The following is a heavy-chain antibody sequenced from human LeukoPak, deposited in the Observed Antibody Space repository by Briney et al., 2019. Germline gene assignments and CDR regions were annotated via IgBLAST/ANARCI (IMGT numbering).Heavy chain of an antibody. CDR1: GYTLTDYY. CDR2: INPNSGGT. Sequence: ASVKVSCKASGYTLTDYYMHWVRQAPGQGLEWVGRINPNSGGTNYAQKFQGRVTMTRDTSISTVYMELSRLRSDDTAVYYCARGGYYESSGYYEYWGQGTLVTVSS. J-gene: IGHJ4*02. CDR3: ARGGYYESSGYYEY. D-gene: IGHD3-22*01. V-gene: IGHV1-2*06.